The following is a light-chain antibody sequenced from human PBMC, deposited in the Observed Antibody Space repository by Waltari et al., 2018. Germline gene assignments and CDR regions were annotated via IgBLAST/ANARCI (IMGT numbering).Light chain of an antibody. CDR1: ALPNRY. CDR2: KDT. J-gene: IGLJ1*01. CDR3: QSADSAGTYV. Sequence: SSELTQPPSVSVSPGQTARITCSGDALPNRYTYWYRQKPGQAPVLLIYKDTERSSGIPERFSGSSSGTTVTLTISGVQAEDEADYYCQSADSAGTYVFGTGTKVTVL. V-gene: IGLV3-25*03.